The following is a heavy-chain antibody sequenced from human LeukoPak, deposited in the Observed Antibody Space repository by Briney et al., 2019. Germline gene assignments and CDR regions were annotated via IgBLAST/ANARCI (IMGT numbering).Heavy chain of an antibody. J-gene: IGHJ4*02. D-gene: IGHD7-27*01. V-gene: IGHV5-51*01. CDR3: ATYRALTGESYYLDY. CDR1: GYSFTSYW. Sequence: GESLKISCKGSGYSFTSYWIGWVRQMPGKGLEWMGVIYPSDSHTRYSPSFQGQITISADKSISTASLQWSSLKASDTAMYYCATYRALTGESYYLDYWGQGTLVTVSS. CDR2: IYPSDSHT.